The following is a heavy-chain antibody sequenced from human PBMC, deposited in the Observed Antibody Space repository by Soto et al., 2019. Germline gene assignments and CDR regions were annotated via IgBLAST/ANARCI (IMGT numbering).Heavy chain of an antibody. V-gene: IGHV2-5*01. CDR1: GFSLSTSGVG. CDR2: IYWNDDK. CDR3: AHILGSSSWYFLFDY. Sequence: QITLKESGPTLVNPTQTLTLTCTFSGFSLSTSGVGVGWIRQPPGKALEWLALIYWNDDKRYSPSLKSRITITKDTSKNQVVLTMTNMDPVDTATYYCAHILGSSSWYFLFDYWGQGTLVTVSS. J-gene: IGHJ4*02. D-gene: IGHD6-13*01.